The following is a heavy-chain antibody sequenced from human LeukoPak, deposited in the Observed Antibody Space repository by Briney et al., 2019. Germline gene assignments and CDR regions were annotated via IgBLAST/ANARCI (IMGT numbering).Heavy chain of an antibody. J-gene: IGHJ4*02. D-gene: IGHD1-14*01. Sequence: GGSLRLSCAASGFTFSSYGMHWVRQAPGKGLEWVAVIWYDGSNKYYADSVKGRFTISRDNSKNTLYLQMNSLRAEDTAVYYCAKDSSGMGFDYWGQGNLVTASS. V-gene: IGHV3-33*06. CDR3: AKDSSGMGFDY. CDR1: GFTFSSYG. CDR2: IWYDGSNK.